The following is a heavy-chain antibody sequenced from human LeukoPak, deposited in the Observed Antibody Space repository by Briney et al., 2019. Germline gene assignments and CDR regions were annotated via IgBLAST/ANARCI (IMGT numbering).Heavy chain of an antibody. J-gene: IGHJ4*02. CDR2: ISSGSEK. CDR1: GFTFSIFP. D-gene: IGHD3-3*01. CDR3: ARDLELSAVYYFDS. V-gene: IGHV3-30*04. Sequence: GGSLRLSCEASGFTFSIFPMRCVRPAPGKELKRVALISSGSEKYYADSVKGRFTISRDNSKNLLYLQMNSLRADDTAVYYCARDLELSAVYYFDSWGQGTLVIVSS.